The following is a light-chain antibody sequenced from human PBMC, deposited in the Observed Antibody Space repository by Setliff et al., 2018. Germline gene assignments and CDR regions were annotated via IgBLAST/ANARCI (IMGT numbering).Light chain of an antibody. J-gene: IGLJ1*01. CDR3: SSYAGSTGNV. Sequence: QSVLTQPPSASGSPGQSVTISCTGTSRDVGGYNYVSWYQQHPGKAPKLLIYEVTKRPSGVPDRFSGSKSGNTASLTVSGLQAEDEADYYCSSYAGSTGNVFGTGTKVTVL. CDR2: EVT. CDR1: SRDVGGYNY. V-gene: IGLV2-8*01.